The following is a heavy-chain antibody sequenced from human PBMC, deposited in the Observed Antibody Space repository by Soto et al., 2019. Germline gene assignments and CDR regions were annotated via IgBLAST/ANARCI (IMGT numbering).Heavy chain of an antibody. J-gene: IGHJ4*02. V-gene: IGHV3-30-3*01. CDR2: LSYDSNNK. D-gene: IGHD5-18*01. CDR3: ARGPIGDAAMVTNYFDY. CDR1: VFTCSNYA. Sequence: GSLRLSCTASVFTCSNYAIHWVREAPGKGLEWVAVLSYDSNNKHYADSVKGRFTISRDNSKNTLFLQMNSLRTEDTAVYYCARGPIGDAAMVTNYFDYWGQGTLVTVSS.